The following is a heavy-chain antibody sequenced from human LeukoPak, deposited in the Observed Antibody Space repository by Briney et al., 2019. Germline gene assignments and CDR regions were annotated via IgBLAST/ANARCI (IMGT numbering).Heavy chain of an antibody. CDR2: INWNGGST. J-gene: IGHJ4*02. CDR3: ARETSVGRSGSYYFDY. Sequence: GGSLRLSCAASGFTFDDYGMRWVRQAPGKGLGWVSGINWNGGSTGYADSVKGRFTISRDNAKNSLYLQMNSLRAEDTALYYCARETSVGRSGSYYFDYWGQGTLVTVSS. D-gene: IGHD3-10*01. CDR1: GFTFDDYG. V-gene: IGHV3-20*04.